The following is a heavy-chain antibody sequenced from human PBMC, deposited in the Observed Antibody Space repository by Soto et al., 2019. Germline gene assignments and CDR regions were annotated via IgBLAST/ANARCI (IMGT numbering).Heavy chain of an antibody. D-gene: IGHD3-10*01. J-gene: IGHJ4*02. Sequence: SETLSLTCTVSGGSISSSSYYWGWIRQPPGKGLEWIGSMYYSGRTHYNPSLKSRVTISVDTSKNQFSLKLSSVTAADTVVFYCARRRVRGVNPQFYFDYWGQGTLVTVSS. CDR2: MYYSGRT. CDR1: GGSISSSSYY. V-gene: IGHV4-39*01. CDR3: ARRRVRGVNPQFYFDY.